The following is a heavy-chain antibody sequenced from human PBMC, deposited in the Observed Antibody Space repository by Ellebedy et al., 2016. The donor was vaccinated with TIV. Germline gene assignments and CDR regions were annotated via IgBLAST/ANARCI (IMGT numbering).Heavy chain of an antibody. CDR3: AKHPQIVAGHGDFDS. CDR1: GFTFSSYW. V-gene: IGHV3-7*03. CDR2: IKHDGSEK. Sequence: GGSLRLXXAASGFTFSSYWMSWVRQAPEKGLEWVANIKHDGSEKYYVDSVKGRFTISRDNSKNSLYLQMNSLRAEDTAVYYCAKHPQIVAGHGDFDSWGQGTLVTVSS. D-gene: IGHD5-12*01. J-gene: IGHJ4*02.